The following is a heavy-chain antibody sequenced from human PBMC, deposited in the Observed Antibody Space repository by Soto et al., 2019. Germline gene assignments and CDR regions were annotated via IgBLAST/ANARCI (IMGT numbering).Heavy chain of an antibody. J-gene: IGHJ6*02. Sequence: PSQTLSLTCAISGDSVSSNSAAWNWIRQSPSRGLEWLGRTYYRSKWYNDYAVSVKSRITINPDTSKNQFSLQLNSVTPEDTAVYYCAREGCSSTSCSSCIQYYYYYYGMDVWGQGTTVTVSS. CDR2: TYYRSKWYN. CDR1: GDSVSSNSAA. D-gene: IGHD2-2*01. CDR3: AREGCSSTSCSSCIQYYYYYYGMDV. V-gene: IGHV6-1*01.